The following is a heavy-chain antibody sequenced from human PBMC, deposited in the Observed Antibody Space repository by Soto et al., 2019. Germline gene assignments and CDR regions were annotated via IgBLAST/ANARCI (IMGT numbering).Heavy chain of an antibody. CDR3: ARRSTYYDFWSGYYSPAVYFDY. V-gene: IGHV5-51*01. CDR1: GYSFTSYW. J-gene: IGHJ4*02. CDR2: IYPGDSDT. D-gene: IGHD3-3*01. Sequence: EVQLVQSGAEVKKPGESLKISCKGSGYSFTSYWIGWVRQMPGKGLEWMGIIYPGDSDTRYSPSFQGQVTISADKSISTGYLQWSSMKASDTAMYYCARRSTYYDFWSGYYSPAVYFDYWGQGTLVTVSS.